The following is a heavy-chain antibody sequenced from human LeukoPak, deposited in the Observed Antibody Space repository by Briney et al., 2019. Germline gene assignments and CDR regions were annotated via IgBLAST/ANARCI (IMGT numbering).Heavy chain of an antibody. CDR2: ISSSSSTI. D-gene: IGHD2-21*01. V-gene: IGHV3-48*04. Sequence: GGSLRLSCAASGFTFSSYSMSWVRQAPGKGLEWVSYISSSSSTIYYADSVKGRFTISRDNAKNSLYLQMNSLRAEDTAVYYCARDGLVVVSYYYMDVWGKGTTVTVSS. J-gene: IGHJ6*03. CDR3: ARDGLVVVSYYYMDV. CDR1: GFTFSSYS.